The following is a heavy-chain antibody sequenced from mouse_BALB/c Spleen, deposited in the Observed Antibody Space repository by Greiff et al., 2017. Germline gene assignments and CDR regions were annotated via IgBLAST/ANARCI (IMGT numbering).Heavy chain of an antibody. CDR3: ARDYGYDVPFAY. Sequence: VQLQESGAELVRPGTSVKVSCKASGYAFTNYLIEWVKQRPGQGLEWIGVINPGSGGTNYNEKFKGKATLTADKSSSTAYMQLSSLTSDDSAVYFCARDYGYDVPFAYWGQGTLVTVSA. D-gene: IGHD2-2*01. CDR1: GYAFTNYL. V-gene: IGHV1-54*01. J-gene: IGHJ3*01. CDR2: INPGSGGT.